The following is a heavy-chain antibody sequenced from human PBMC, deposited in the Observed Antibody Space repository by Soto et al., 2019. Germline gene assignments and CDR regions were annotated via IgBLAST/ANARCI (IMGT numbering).Heavy chain of an antibody. J-gene: IGHJ6*02. Sequence: GSVKVSFKASGYPFTGYYMHWVRQAPGQGLEWMGWINPNSGGTNYAQKFQGRVTMTRDTSISTAYMELSRLRSDDTAVYYCARDSSSSKNYYYYGMDVWGQGTTVTVSS. CDR3: ARDSSSSKNYYYYGMDV. CDR1: GYPFTGYY. CDR2: INPNSGGT. D-gene: IGHD6-6*01. V-gene: IGHV1-2*02.